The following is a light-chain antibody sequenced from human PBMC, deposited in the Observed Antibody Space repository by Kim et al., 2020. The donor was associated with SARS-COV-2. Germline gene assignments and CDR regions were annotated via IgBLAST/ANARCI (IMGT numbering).Light chain of an antibody. J-gene: IGLJ2*01. CDR3: NSRDSSGNVV. CDR2: GRS. Sequence: SSELTQDPAVSVALGQTVRITCQGDSLRSYYATWYQQKPGQAPVLVIYGRSNRPSGIPDRFSGSTSGNTASLTITGAQAEDEADYYCNSRDSSGNVVFGGGTKLTVL. V-gene: IGLV3-19*01. CDR1: SLRSYY.